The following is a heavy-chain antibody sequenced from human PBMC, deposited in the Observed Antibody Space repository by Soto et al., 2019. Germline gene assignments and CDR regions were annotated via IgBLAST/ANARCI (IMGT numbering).Heavy chain of an antibody. Sequence: SQTPCVTWSVAGGSIADHGGGWLRPPQGKGLEWMGYLYYSGTTNYNPSLKSRLTMSVDTSKNQFSLSLTSVTAADTTVYYCARAGSTMSAHWDPPPIDYWGHGTLVTVSS. V-gene: IGHV4-59*11. CDR1: GGSIADHG. CDR3: ARAGSTMSAHWDPPPIDY. J-gene: IGHJ4*01. CDR2: LYYSGTT. D-gene: IGHD5-12*01.